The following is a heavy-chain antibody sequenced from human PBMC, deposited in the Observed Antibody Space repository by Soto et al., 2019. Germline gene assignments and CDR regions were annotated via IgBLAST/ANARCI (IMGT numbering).Heavy chain of an antibody. Sequence: QVQLQESGPGLVKPSQTLSLTCTVSGGSISSGGYYWSWIRQHPGKGLEWIGYIYYSGRTYYNPSLKSRVTISVDTSKNQFSLKLSSVTAADTAVYYCAREDSSSGYYPTKGFDYWGQGTLVTVSS. J-gene: IGHJ4*02. CDR3: AREDSSSGYYPTKGFDY. V-gene: IGHV4-31*03. D-gene: IGHD3-22*01. CDR1: GGSISSGGYY. CDR2: IYYSGRT.